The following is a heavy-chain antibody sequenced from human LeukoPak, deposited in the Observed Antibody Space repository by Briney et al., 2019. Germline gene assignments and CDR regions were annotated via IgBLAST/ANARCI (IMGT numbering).Heavy chain of an antibody. V-gene: IGHV4-59*01. D-gene: IGHD3-3*01. Sequence: SETLSLTCTLSGGSISTYYWSWIRQPPGKGREWIGYIYYRGISNYNPSLKRRVTISVDTSKNQFSLRLSSVTAADTAVYYCARVNSGSYDFWSGYYSYYFDYWGQGTLVTVSS. J-gene: IGHJ4*02. CDR2: IYYRGIS. CDR3: ARVNSGSYDFWSGYYSYYFDY. CDR1: GGSISTYY.